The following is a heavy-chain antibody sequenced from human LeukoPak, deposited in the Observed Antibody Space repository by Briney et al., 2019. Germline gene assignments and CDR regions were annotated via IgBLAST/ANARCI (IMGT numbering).Heavy chain of an antibody. D-gene: IGHD2-21*02. J-gene: IGHJ3*02. CDR1: GGTFSSYT. CDR2: IIPIFGAA. CDR3: ARTVVVTAEHAFDI. V-gene: IGHV1-69*06. Sequence: ASVKVSCKASGGTFSSYTLSWVRQAPGQGLEWMGGIIPIFGAANYAQKFQDRVTITADKSTSTGYMELSSLRSEDTAVYYCARTVVVTAEHAFDIWGQGTMVTVSS.